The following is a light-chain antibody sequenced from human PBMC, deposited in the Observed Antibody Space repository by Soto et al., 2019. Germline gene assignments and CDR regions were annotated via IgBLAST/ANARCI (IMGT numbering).Light chain of an antibody. CDR2: LGS. Sequence: IVMPQVALSLSVTPGEPASISCQSCQSLLHSNGSTYLDWYPQKPGQSPHPPIYLGSYRAAGVPDRFSGRGAGTYFTLKISIVDAEFVGVYYCMHARQPRTFGQGTKVDIK. V-gene: IGKV2-28*01. CDR1: QSLLHSNGSTY. CDR3: MHARQPRT. J-gene: IGKJ1*01.